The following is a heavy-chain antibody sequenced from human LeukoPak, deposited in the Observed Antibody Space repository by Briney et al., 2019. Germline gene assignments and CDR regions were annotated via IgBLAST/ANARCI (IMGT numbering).Heavy chain of an antibody. CDR1: GGSISSSSYY. CDR3: VRVVRPLEIAAAGMVWFDP. Sequence: SETLSLTCTVSGGSISSSSYYWGWIRQPPGNGLEWIGSIYYSGSTYYNPSLKSRVTISVDTSKNQFSLKLSSVTAADTAVYYCVRVVRPLEIAAAGMVWFDPWGQGTLVTVSS. D-gene: IGHD6-13*01. J-gene: IGHJ5*02. CDR2: IYYSGST. V-gene: IGHV4-39*01.